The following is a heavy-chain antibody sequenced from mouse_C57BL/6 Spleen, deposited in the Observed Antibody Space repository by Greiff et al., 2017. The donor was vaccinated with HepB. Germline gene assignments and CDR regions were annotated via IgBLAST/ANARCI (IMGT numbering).Heavy chain of an antibody. CDR1: GYTFTSYW. CDR3: AIPDYDGSRRDYAMDY. Sequence: QVQLQQPGAELVRPGPSVKLSCKASGYTFTSYWMHWVKQRPGQGLEWIGVIDPSDSYTNYNQKFKGKATLTVDTSSSTAYMQLSSLTSEDSAVYYCAIPDYDGSRRDYAMDYWGQGTSVTVSS. J-gene: IGHJ4*01. D-gene: IGHD1-1*01. V-gene: IGHV1-59*01. CDR2: IDPSDSYT.